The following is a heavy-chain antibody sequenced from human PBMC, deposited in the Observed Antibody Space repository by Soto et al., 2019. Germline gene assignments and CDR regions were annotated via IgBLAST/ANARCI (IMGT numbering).Heavy chain of an antibody. CDR2: IKSKGGGETT. CDR3: TKVLALPPNDAFDI. Sequence: EGQLAESGGRLVEPGGSRRLSGAASGFNFNVAWMNWVRQAPGKGLEWLGRIKSKGGGETTEYVAFVKGRVTISRDDSKNTIYLQMNSLKSEDTAVYYCTKVLALPPNDAFDIWGQGTMVTVSS. D-gene: IGHD3-3*02. CDR1: GFNFNVAW. V-gene: IGHV3-15*01. J-gene: IGHJ3*02.